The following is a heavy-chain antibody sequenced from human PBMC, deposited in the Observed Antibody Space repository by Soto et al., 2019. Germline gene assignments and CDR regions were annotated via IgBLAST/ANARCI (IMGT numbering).Heavy chain of an antibody. J-gene: IGHJ3*02. V-gene: IGHV4-39*01. Sequence: QLQLQESGPGLVKPAETLSLTCTVSGGSISISGYYWVLIRQPPGKGLEWIASIYYSGSTYYNPSLKSRVTIYGDTSNNQFSLKLSSVTAADTAVYYCARELGYCSGGNFYSLNAFDIWGQGTMVTVSS. CDR1: GGSISISGYY. D-gene: IGHD2-15*01. CDR3: ARELGYCSGGNFYSLNAFDI. CDR2: IYYSGST.